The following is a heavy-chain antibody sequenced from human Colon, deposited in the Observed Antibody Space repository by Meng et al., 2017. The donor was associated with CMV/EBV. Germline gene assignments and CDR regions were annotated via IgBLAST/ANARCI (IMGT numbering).Heavy chain of an antibody. CDR3: ARQRDILTGYYTGYFDP. Sequence: SSRTYYCAWVRQPPGKGLEWIASMYYSGSTYYSQSLKSRATISLDASKTQFSLRLTSVTAADTAFYYCARQRDILTGYYTGYFDPWGQGTLVTVSS. D-gene: IGHD3-9*01. CDR1: SSRTYY. J-gene: IGHJ5*02. V-gene: IGHV4-39*07. CDR2: MYYSGST.